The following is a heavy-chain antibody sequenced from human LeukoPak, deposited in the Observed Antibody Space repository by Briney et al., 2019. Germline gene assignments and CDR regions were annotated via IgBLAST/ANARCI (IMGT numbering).Heavy chain of an antibody. Sequence: ASVKVSCKVSGYTLTELSMFWVRQAPGKGLEWMGSFDPEDGKTVYAQKFQGKVTMTEDTSTDTAYMELSSLRSEDTAVYYCATGYLVTAGLMDVWGQGTTVTVSS. CDR3: ATGYLVTAGLMDV. V-gene: IGHV1-24*01. CDR2: FDPEDGKT. D-gene: IGHD6-13*01. CDR1: GYTLTELS. J-gene: IGHJ6*02.